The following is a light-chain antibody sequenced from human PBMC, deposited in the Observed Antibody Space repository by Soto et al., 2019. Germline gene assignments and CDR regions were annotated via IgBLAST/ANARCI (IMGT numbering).Light chain of an antibody. CDR1: QSVSNK. J-gene: IGKJ1*01. CDR2: GAF. Sequence: EINMTQSAATRSVSPGEGAPRASRASQSVSNKLAWYQRKPGQAPRLLIYGAFTRATGIPARFSGSGSGTEFTLTISSLQSGDFAVYYCQQYNNWPWTFGQGTKVDIK. V-gene: IGKV3-15*01. CDR3: QQYNNWPWT.